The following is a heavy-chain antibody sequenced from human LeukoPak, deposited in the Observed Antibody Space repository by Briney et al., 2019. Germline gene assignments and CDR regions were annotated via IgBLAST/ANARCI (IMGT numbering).Heavy chain of an antibody. D-gene: IGHD1-14*01. V-gene: IGHV3-23*01. J-gene: IGHJ5*02. Sequence: RGSLRLSCAASGFTFSSYAMSWVRQAPGKGLEWVSVISGSGGSTYYADSVKGRFTISRDNSKNTLYLQMNSLRAEDTAVYYCAKDITPGGYNWFDPWGQGTLVTVSS. CDR1: GFTFSSYA. CDR2: ISGSGGST. CDR3: AKDITPGGYNWFDP.